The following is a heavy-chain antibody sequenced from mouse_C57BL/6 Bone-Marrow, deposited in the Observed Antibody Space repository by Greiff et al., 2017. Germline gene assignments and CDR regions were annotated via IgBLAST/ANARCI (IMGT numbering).Heavy chain of an antibody. CDR2: ISSGSSTI. CDR1: GFTFSDYG. Sequence: EVNVVESGGGLVKPGGSLKLSCAASGFTFSDYGMHWVRQAPEKGLEWVAYISSGSSTISYADTVKGRFTISRDNAKNTLFLQMTSLRSEDTAMYYCARSLNYYAMDYWGQGTSVTVSS. CDR3: ARSLNYYAMDY. J-gene: IGHJ4*01. V-gene: IGHV5-17*01.